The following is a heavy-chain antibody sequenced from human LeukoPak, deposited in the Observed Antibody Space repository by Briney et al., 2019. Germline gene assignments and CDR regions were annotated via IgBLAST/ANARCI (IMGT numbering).Heavy chain of an antibody. D-gene: IGHD1-20*01. Sequence: QPGGSLRLSCAASGFTFSSYAMRWVRQAPGKGLEWVAVISYDESNKYYADSVKGRFTISRDNSKNTLYLQMNSLRAEDTAVYYCARGYNWNAPLKAFDFWGQGTKVTVSS. V-gene: IGHV3-30-3*01. CDR1: GFTFSSYA. CDR3: ARGYNWNAPLKAFDF. J-gene: IGHJ3*01. CDR2: ISYDESNK.